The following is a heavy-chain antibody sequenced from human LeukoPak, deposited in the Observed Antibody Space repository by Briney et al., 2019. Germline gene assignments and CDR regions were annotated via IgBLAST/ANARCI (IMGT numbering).Heavy chain of an antibody. D-gene: IGHD6-19*01. CDR1: GFTFSSYA. J-gene: IGHJ4*02. CDR2: ISGSGGST. Sequence: GGSLRLSCAASGFTFSSYAMSWVRQAPGRGLEWVSAISGSGGSTYYADSVKGRFTISRDNSKNMLYLQTNSLRAEDTAVYYCAKDGGRLIGGIAVAGSFDYWGQGTLVTVSS. CDR3: AKDGGRLIGGIAVAGSFDY. V-gene: IGHV3-23*01.